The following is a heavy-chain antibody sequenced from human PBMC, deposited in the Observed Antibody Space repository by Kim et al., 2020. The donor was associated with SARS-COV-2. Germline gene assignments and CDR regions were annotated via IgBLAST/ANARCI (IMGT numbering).Heavy chain of an antibody. CDR3: ARDYYDSSGYVSVTIQNYYYYYGMDV. Sequence: GGSLRLSCAASGFTFSSYSMNWVRQAPGKGLEWVSSISSSSSYIYYADSVKGRFTISRDNAKNPLYLQMNSLRAEDTAVYYCARDYYDSSGYVSVTIQNYYYYYGMDVWGQGTTVTVSS. CDR1: GFTFSSYS. J-gene: IGHJ6*02. V-gene: IGHV3-21*01. D-gene: IGHD3-22*01. CDR2: ISSSSSYI.